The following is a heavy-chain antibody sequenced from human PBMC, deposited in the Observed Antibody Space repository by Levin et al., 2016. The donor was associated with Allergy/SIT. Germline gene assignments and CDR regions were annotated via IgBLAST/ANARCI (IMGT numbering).Heavy chain of an antibody. CDR2: IYYSGST. CDR1: GASSSSFS. V-gene: IGHV4-59*01. J-gene: IGHJ3*02. D-gene: IGHD1-14*01. CDR3: ARDLGTLTGGFDI. Sequence: SETLSLTCTVSGASSSSFSWSWIRQPPGKGLEWIGYIYYSGSTNYNPSLKSRLTISVDTSKKQFSLKLSSVTAADTAVYYCARDLGTLTGGFDIWGQGTMVTVSS.